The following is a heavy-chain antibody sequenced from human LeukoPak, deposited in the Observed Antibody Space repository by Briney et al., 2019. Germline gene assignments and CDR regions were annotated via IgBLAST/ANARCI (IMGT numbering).Heavy chain of an antibody. J-gene: IGHJ4*02. D-gene: IGHD1-26*01. CDR1: GGTFSSFA. Sequence: GASVTVSCKLLGGTFSSFAVSWVRQAPGQGLEWMGRIIPLLDVTNYAQSFQGRVTFTADKSTTTAYMDLSSLTSDDTAVYFCARGGRVAATLDYWGQGTLVTVSS. CDR2: IIPLLDVT. CDR3: ARGGRVAATLDY. V-gene: IGHV1-69*04.